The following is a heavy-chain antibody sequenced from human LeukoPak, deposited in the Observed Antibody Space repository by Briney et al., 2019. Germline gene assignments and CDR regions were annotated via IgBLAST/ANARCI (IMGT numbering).Heavy chain of an antibody. D-gene: IGHD2-2*01. J-gene: IGHJ3*02. CDR3: ARDLRVGYCSSTSCPGAFDI. CDR1: GFTFSDYY. Sequence: KSGGSLRLSCAASGFTFSDYYMSWIRQAPGKGLEWVSYISSSGSTIYYADSVKGRFTISRDNAKNSLYLQMNSLRAEDTAVYYCARDLRVGYCSSTSCPGAFDIWGQGTMVTVSS. V-gene: IGHV3-11*04. CDR2: ISSSGSTI.